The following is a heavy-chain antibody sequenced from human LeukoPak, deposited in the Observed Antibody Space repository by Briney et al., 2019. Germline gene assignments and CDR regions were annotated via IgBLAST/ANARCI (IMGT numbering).Heavy chain of an antibody. CDR3: ARFSSHHDADC. CDR1: GGSFSDFY. Sequence: PSETLSLTCAVYGGSFSDFYWSYWSWIRQPPGEGLEWIGEINHSGSTNYNPSLKSRVSMSLDTSKNQFSLTLGSVTAADTAVYYCARFSSHHDADCWAQGTLVTVSS. CDR2: INHSGST. J-gene: IGHJ4*02. V-gene: IGHV4-34*01. D-gene: IGHD3-16*01.